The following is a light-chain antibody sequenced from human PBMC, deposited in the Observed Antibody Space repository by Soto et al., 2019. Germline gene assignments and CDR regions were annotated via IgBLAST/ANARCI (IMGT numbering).Light chain of an antibody. CDR2: KAS. Sequence: DIQMTQSPSSLSASVGVSVSITCRASQGISNWLAWYQQKPGKAPKLLIYKASTLTSGVPSRFSGSGSGTEFTLTFSTLQPDDFATYYCQHYNSYSEEFGQGTKV. J-gene: IGKJ1*01. CDR1: QGISNW. CDR3: QHYNSYSEE. V-gene: IGKV1-5*03.